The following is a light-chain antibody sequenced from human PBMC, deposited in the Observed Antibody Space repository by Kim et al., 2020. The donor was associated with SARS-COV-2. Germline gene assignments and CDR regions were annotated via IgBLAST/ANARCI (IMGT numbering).Light chain of an antibody. J-gene: IGLJ3*02. CDR1: SSNVGLHF. CDR3: ATWDVSLNGWV. CDR2: NDN. Sequence: QSALTQPPSTSGTPGQRVTISCSGSSSNVGLHFVNWYKQLPGTAPKVFIYNDNQRPSGVPDRFSGSRSGTSASLAISGLQSEDEADYYCATWDVSLNGWVFGGGTQLTVL. V-gene: IGLV1-44*01.